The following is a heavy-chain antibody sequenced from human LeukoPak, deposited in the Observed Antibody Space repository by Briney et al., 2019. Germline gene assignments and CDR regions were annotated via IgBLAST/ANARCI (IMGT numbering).Heavy chain of an antibody. CDR2: IRYDGGNK. D-gene: IGHD6-19*01. CDR1: GFTFSSYG. V-gene: IGHV3-30*02. J-gene: IGHJ2*01. Sequence: GGSLRLSCAASGFTFSSYGMHWVRQAPGKGLEWVAFIRYDGGNKYYADSVKGRFTISRYNSQSTLNLQMDNLRAEDTAVYYCVRDTCGCGSGWQLYLYFDLWGRGTLVTVSS. CDR3: VRDTCGCGSGWQLYLYFDL.